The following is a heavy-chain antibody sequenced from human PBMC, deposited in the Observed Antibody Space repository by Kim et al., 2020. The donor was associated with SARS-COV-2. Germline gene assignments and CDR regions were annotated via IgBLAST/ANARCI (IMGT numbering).Heavy chain of an antibody. CDR1: GFTFSSYA. Sequence: GGSLRLSCAASGFTFSSYAMSWVRQAPGKGLEWVSAISGSGGSTYYADSVKGRFTISRDNSKNTLYLQMNSLRAEDTAVYYCAKRSRMAVGRREGDYFDYWGQGTLVTVSS. D-gene: IGHD1-26*01. V-gene: IGHV3-23*01. J-gene: IGHJ4*02. CDR2: ISGSGGST. CDR3: AKRSRMAVGRREGDYFDY.